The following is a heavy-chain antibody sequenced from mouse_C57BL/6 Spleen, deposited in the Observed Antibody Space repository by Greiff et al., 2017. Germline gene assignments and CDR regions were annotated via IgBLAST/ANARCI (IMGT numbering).Heavy chain of an antibody. Sequence: EVKLMESGGDLVKPGGSLKLSCAASGFTFSSYGMSWVRQTPDKRLEWVATISSGGSYTYYPDSVKGRFTISRDNAKNTLYLQRSSLKSEDKAMYYCARPPTGTGYFDVWGTGTTVTVSS. CDR1: GFTFSSYG. CDR2: ISSGGSYT. D-gene: IGHD4-1*02. J-gene: IGHJ1*03. V-gene: IGHV5-6*01. CDR3: ARPPTGTGYFDV.